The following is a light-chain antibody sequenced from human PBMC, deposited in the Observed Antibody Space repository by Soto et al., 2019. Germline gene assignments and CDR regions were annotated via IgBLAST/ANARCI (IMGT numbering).Light chain of an antibody. CDR2: EVS. J-gene: IGLJ3*02. CDR1: RSDVGAYGY. CDR3: SSYTTGNTVV. V-gene: IGLV2-14*01. Sequence: QSALTQPASVSGSPGQSIAISCTGTRSDVGAYGYVSWYQQHPGKAPKLMLFEVSMRPSGVSNRFSGSKSGNTAPLTISGLQADDEADYYCSSYTTGNTVVFGGGTKLTVL.